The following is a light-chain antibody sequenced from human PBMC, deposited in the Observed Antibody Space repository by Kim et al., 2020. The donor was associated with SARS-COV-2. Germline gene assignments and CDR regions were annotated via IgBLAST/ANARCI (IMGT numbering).Light chain of an antibody. J-gene: IGLJ2*01. CDR3: QSYDSSNQGVV. V-gene: IGLV6-57*03. CDR1: SGSIASNY. CDR2: EDN. Sequence: VTISCTRSSGSIASNYVQWYQQRPGSAPTTVIYEDNQRPSGVPDRFSGSIDSSSNSASLTISGLKTEDEADYYCQSYDSSNQGVVFGGGTQLTVL.